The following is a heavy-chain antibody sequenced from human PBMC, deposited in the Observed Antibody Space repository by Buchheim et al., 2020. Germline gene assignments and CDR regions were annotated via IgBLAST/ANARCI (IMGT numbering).Heavy chain of an antibody. CDR2: IYYSGST. CDR3: ARLPVYGDYGRVDYYYYYMDV. J-gene: IGHJ6*03. V-gene: IGHV4-39*01. Sequence: QLQLQESGPGLVKPSETLSLTCTVSGGSISSSSYYWGWIRQPPGKGLEWIGSIYYSGSTYYNPSLKSRVTISVDTSKNQFSLKLSSVTAADTAVYYCARLPVYGDYGRVDYYYYYMDVWGKGTT. CDR1: GGSISSSSYY. D-gene: IGHD4-17*01.